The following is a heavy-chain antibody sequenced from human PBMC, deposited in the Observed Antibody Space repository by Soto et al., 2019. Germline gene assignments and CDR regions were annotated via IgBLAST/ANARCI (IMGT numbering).Heavy chain of an antibody. CDR1: GFSFSDYA. J-gene: IGHJ4*02. CDR3: ARVDGYTYPNDY. V-gene: IGHV3-21*01. CDR2: ITSGSDYI. Sequence: GGSLRLSCVASGFSFSDYAMTWVRQAPGKGLEWVSVITSGSDYIYYADSLKGRFTLSRDNAKNSLYLHMTSLRAEDMAVYYCARVDGYTYPNDYWGQGTLVTVSS. D-gene: IGHD2-21*01.